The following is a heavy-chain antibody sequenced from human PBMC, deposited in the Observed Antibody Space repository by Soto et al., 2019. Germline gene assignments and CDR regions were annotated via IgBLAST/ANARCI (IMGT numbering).Heavy chain of an antibody. V-gene: IGHV1-69*13. CDR3: ARAGASSGYYNY. CDR1: GGTFSSYA. CDR2: IIPIFGTA. J-gene: IGHJ4*02. Sequence: ASVKVSCKAPGGTFSSYAISWVRQAPGQGLEWMGGIIPIFGTANYAQKFQGRVTITADESTSTAYMELSSLRSEDTAVYYCARAGASSGYYNYWGQGTLVTVSS. D-gene: IGHD3-22*01.